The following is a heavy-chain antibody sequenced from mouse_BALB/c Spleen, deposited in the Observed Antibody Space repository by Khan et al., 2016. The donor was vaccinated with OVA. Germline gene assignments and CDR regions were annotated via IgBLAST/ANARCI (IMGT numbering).Heavy chain of an antibody. J-gene: IGHJ3*01. Sequence: VQLKESGGDLVKPGGSLKLSCAASGFTFSSYSMSWVRQTPDKRLEWVASISTGGDYTYYPESVKGRFTFSRDNSENTLYLQMSNLKSEDTAMYYCADHVTGSFAYWGQGTLVTVSA. CDR3: ADHVTGSFAY. V-gene: IGHV5-6*01. D-gene: IGHD4-1*01. CDR1: GFTFSSYS. CDR2: ISTGGDYT.